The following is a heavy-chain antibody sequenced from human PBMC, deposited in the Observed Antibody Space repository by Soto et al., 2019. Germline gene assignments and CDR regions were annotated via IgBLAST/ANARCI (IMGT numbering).Heavy chain of an antibody. CDR3: AGGGWLQFSFDY. J-gene: IGHJ4*02. CDR2: ISGSGGST. V-gene: IGHV3-23*01. D-gene: IGHD5-12*01. CDR1: AFTFNSYA. Sequence: GXSLRLSCAASAFTFNSYAIIWVLQAPGKGLEWVSAISGSGGSTYYADSVKGRFTISRDNSKNTLYLQMNRMRAEDTAVYYCAGGGWLQFSFDYWGQGTLVTVSS.